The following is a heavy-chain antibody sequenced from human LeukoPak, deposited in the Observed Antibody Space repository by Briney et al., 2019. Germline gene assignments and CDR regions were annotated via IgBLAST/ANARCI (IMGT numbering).Heavy chain of an antibody. Sequence: PSETLSLTCTVSGGSISSSSYYWGWIRQPPGKGLEWIGSIYYSGSTYYNPSLKSRVTISVDTSKTQFSLKLSSVTAADTAVYYCARSMAAAGPTHNWFDPWGHGTLVTVSS. CDR2: IYYSGST. CDR1: GGSISSSSYY. V-gene: IGHV4-39*01. CDR3: ARSMAAAGPTHNWFDP. D-gene: IGHD6-13*01. J-gene: IGHJ5*02.